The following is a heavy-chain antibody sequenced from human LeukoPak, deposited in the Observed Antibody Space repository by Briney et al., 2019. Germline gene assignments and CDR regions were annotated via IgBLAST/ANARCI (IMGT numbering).Heavy chain of an antibody. Sequence: PSETLSLTCTVSGGSISSYYWSWIRQPPGKGLEWIGYIYYSGSTNYNPSLKSRVTISVDTSKNQFSLKLSSVTAADTAVYYCARVGRITIFGVVISRYFDLWGRGTLVTVSS. D-gene: IGHD3-3*01. CDR3: ARVGRITIFGVVISRYFDL. CDR1: GGSISSYY. J-gene: IGHJ2*01. V-gene: IGHV4-59*01. CDR2: IYYSGST.